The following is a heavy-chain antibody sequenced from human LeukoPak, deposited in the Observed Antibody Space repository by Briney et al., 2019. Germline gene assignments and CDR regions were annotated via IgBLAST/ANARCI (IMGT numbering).Heavy chain of an antibody. CDR1: GFTFSSYA. CDR3: AKDGYGSSSYCYYYGMDV. J-gene: IGHJ6*02. Sequence: GGSLRLSCAASGFTFSSYAMSWVRQAPGKGLEWVSAISGSGGSTYYADSVKGRFTISRDNSKNTLYLQMNGLRAEDTAVYYCAKDGYGSSSYCYYYGMDVWGQGTTVTVSS. CDR2: ISGSGGST. D-gene: IGHD6-13*01. V-gene: IGHV3-23*01.